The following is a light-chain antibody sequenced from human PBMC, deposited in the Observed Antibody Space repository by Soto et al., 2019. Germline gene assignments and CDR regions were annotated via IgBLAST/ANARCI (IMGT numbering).Light chain of an antibody. V-gene: IGKV3-15*01. CDR1: QSGSSN. J-gene: IGKJ5*01. CDR3: QQYNNWPPIT. CDR2: AAS. Sequence: EIVMTQSPATLSVSPGERATLSCRASQSGSSNLAWYQQKPGHPPRLLIYAASTRANGIPARCNDSGSGTDDTPAIRSHQCEDLAVYYCQQYNNWPPITFGQGTRLEIK.